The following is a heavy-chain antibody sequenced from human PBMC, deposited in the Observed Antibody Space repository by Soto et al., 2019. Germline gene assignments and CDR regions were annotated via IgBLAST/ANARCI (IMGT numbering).Heavy chain of an antibody. V-gene: IGHV3-49*03. CDR3: CSPKPSYATSLYYFDN. CDR2: IRGEAYGGTT. CDR1: GLPFGIYT. Sequence: GGSLRLSCSASGLPFGIYTISWFRQAPGKGLEWVGFIRGEAYGGTTEYAASVKARFTISRDDSKGIAYLQMNSLKTEDTAVYYCCSPKPSYATSLYYFDNWGQGTLVTVSS. J-gene: IGHJ4*02. D-gene: IGHD2-2*01.